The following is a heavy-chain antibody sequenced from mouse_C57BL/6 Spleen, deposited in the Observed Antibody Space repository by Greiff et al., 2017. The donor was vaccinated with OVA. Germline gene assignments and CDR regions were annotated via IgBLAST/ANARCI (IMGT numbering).Heavy chain of an antibody. CDR1: GYTFTSYW. J-gene: IGHJ2*01. V-gene: IGHV1-61*01. D-gene: IGHD4-1*01. CDR2: IYPSDSET. Sequence: QVQLQQPGAELVKPGASVKMSCKASGYTFTSYWITWVKQRPGQGLEWIGNIYPSDSETHYNQKFKDKATLTVDKSSSTAYMQLSSLTSEDSAVYYCALTGRNYWGQGTTLTVSS. CDR3: ALTGRNY.